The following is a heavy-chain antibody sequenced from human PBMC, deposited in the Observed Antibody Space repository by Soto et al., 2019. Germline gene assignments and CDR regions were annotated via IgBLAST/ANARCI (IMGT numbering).Heavy chain of an antibody. V-gene: IGHV1-8*01. Sequence: ASVKVSCKASGYTFTSYDINWVRQATGQGLEWMGWMNPNSGNTGYSQKLQGRVTMTRNTSISTAYMELSSLRSEDTAVYYCATYDILTGYGAFDIWGQGTMVTVSS. J-gene: IGHJ3*02. CDR2: MNPNSGNT. CDR3: ATYDILTGYGAFDI. D-gene: IGHD3-9*01. CDR1: GYTFTSYD.